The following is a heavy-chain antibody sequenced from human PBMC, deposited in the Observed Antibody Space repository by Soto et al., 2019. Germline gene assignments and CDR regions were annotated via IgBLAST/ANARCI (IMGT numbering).Heavy chain of an antibody. CDR2: IYYSGGT. CDR1: GGAISSYY. J-gene: IGHJ6*02. CDR3: ARERDLKGVMDV. Sequence: PSETLSLTCTVSGGAISSYYWSWIRQPPGKGLEWIGYIYYSGGTNYNPSLKSRVTISVDTSKNQFSLKLSSVTAADTAVYYCARERDLKGVMDVWGQGTTVTVSS. V-gene: IGHV4-59*01.